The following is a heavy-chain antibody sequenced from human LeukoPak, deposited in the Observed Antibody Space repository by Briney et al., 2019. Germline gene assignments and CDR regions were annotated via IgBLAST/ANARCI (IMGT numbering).Heavy chain of an antibody. CDR2: INPSGGST. J-gene: IGHJ4*02. CDR3: ARYSSGWLLDY. V-gene: IGHV1-46*01. CDR1: GYTITSYY. Sequence: ASVKVSCKASGYTITSYYMHWVRQPPGQGLEWMGIINPSGGSTSYAQKFQGRVTMTRDTSTSTVYMELSSLRSEDTAVYYCARYSSGWLLDYWGQGTLVTVSS. D-gene: IGHD6-19*01.